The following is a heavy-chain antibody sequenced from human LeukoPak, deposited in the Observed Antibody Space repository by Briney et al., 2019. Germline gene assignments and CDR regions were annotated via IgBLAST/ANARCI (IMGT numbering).Heavy chain of an antibody. Sequence: SETLSLTCNVSGDSISSSTYYWGWIRQPPGKGLEWIGSISHSGSTYYNSSLKSRVTISLDTSKNQFSLKLNSVTAADTAVYYCARAPDYFYYYYMDVWGKGTTVTISS. CDR3: ARAPDYFYYYYMDV. CDR2: ISHSGST. V-gene: IGHV4-39*07. CDR1: GDSISSSTYY. J-gene: IGHJ6*03.